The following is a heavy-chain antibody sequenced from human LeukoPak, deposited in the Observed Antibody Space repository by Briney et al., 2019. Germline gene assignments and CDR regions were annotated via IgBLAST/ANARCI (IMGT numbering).Heavy chain of an antibody. D-gene: IGHD3-16*02. CDR1: GFTFSDYY. CDR3: ARAPRTYDYVWGSYRPLHLDY. CDR2: ISSSGSTI. V-gene: IGHV3-11*01. J-gene: IGHJ4*02. Sequence: GGSLRLSCAASGFTFSDYYMSWIRQAPGKGLEWVSYISSSGSTIYYADCVKGRFTISRDNAKNSLYLQMDSLRAEDTAVYYCARAPRTYDYVWGSYRPLHLDYWGQGTLVTVSS.